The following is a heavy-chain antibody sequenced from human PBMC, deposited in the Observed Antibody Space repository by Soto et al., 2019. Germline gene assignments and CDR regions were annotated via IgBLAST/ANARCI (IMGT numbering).Heavy chain of an antibody. CDR2: ISSSSSSM. CDR1: GFTFSIYN. V-gene: IGHV3-48*02. J-gene: IGHJ6*02. CDR3: ARGRNWNDAPYGVDV. D-gene: IGHD1-1*01. Sequence: EVPLVESGGDLVQPGGSLRLSCAASGFTFSIYNMNWVRQAPGKGLEWVSYISSSSSSMYYADSVKGRFTISRDNAKNSVYLQMNSLRDEDTAVYYCARGRNWNDAPYGVDVWGQGTTVTVSS.